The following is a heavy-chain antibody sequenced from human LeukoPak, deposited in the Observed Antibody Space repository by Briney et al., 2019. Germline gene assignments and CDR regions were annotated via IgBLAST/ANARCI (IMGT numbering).Heavy chain of an antibody. D-gene: IGHD1-26*01. J-gene: IGHJ4*02. CDR3: AKVGEAYALPMSEFDY. Sequence: PGGSLRLSCEASGFTFSSYGMHWVRQAPGKGLEWVAVVSYDGSNKYYADPVKGRFTISRDNSKNTLYLQMNSLRAEDTAVYYCAKVGEAYALPMSEFDYWGQGTLVTVSS. CDR1: GFTFSSYG. V-gene: IGHV3-30*18. CDR2: VSYDGSNK.